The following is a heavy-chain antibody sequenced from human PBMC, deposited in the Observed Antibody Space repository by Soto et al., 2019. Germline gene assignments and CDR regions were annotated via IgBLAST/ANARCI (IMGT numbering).Heavy chain of an antibody. V-gene: IGHV4-39*01. CDR2: VEYGGST. CDR1: GGSIISTNFY. CDR3: ARHVRGAVTMNWFDP. D-gene: IGHD3-10*02. J-gene: IGHJ5*02. Sequence: SETLSLTCTVSGGSIISTNFYWGWILQPRGKGLEWIGSVEYGGSTYDNPSLKSRVTLSADTSKNQFSLKLTSVTAADTAIYYCARHVRGAVTMNWFDPWGHGTLVTVSS.